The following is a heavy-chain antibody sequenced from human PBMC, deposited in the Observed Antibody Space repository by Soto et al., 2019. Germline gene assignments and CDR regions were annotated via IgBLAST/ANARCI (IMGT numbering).Heavy chain of an antibody. CDR1: GGSISSYY. D-gene: IGHD1-1*01. CDR2: IYTSGST. J-gene: IGHJ3*02. Sequence: QVQLQESGPGLVKPSETLSLTCTVSGGSISSYYWSWIRQPAGKGLEWIGRIYTSGSTNYNPSLKSRVTMSVDTSKNQFSLKLSSVTAADTAVYYCGREPPAWNDEGAFDIWGQGTMVTVSS. CDR3: GREPPAWNDEGAFDI. V-gene: IGHV4-4*07.